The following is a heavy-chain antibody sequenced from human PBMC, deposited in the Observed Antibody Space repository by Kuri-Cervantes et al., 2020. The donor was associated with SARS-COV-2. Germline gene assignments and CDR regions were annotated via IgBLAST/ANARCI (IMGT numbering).Heavy chain of an antibody. CDR2: IYYSGST. D-gene: IGHD3-3*01. J-gene: IGHJ6*02. V-gene: IGHV4-39*01. CDR1: GGSISSSSYY. CDR3: ARPSITIFGVVVDV. Sequence: GSLRLSCTVSGGSISSSSYYWGWIRQPPGKGLEWIGSIYYSGSTYHNPSLKSRVTISVDTSKNQSSLKLSSVTAADTAVYYCARPSITIFGVVVDVWGQGTTVTVSS.